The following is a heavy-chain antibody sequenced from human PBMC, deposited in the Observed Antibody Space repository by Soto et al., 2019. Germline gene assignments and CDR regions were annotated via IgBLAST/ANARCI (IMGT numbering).Heavy chain of an antibody. CDR1: GFSFSHLW. Sequence: EVQLVESGGGLVKPGGSLRLSCTASGFSFSHLWMTWVRQAPGKGLEWVGRIKSATDGVTTHYAAPVGGRFTISRDDSKNTLYLQMSSLKIEDTGIYYCTTSSGTYPDGYWGQGTLVTVSS. J-gene: IGHJ4*02. V-gene: IGHV3-15*01. CDR3: TTSSGTYPDGY. D-gene: IGHD1-26*01. CDR2: IKSATDGVTT.